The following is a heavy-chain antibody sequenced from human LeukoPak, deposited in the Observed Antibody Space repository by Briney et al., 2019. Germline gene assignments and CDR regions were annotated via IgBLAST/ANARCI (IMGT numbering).Heavy chain of an antibody. CDR1: GGSFSGYY. CDR2: INDSGST. J-gene: IGHJ4*02. D-gene: IGHD1-1*01. V-gene: IGHV4-34*01. CDR3: ARLSNDRNGDDY. Sequence: SETLSLTCAAYGGSFSGYYWSWIRQPPGKGLEWIGEINDSGSTNYNPSLKSRVTISVDTSTNQFSLKLSSVTAADTAVYYCARLSNDRNGDDYSGQGSLVTASS.